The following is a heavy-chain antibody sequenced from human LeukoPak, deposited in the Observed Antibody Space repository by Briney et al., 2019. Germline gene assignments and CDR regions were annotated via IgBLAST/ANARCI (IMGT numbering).Heavy chain of an antibody. D-gene: IGHD6-19*01. J-gene: IGHJ4*02. CDR2: IYPGDSDT. CDR3: ARGRTSSGSPWGDYFDY. Sequence: GESLKISCKGSGYSFTSYWIGWVRRMPGKGLEWMGIIYPGDSDTRYSPSFQGQVTISADKSISTAYLQWSSLKASDTAMYYCARGRTSSGSPWGDYFDYWGQGTLVTVSS. V-gene: IGHV5-51*01. CDR1: GYSFTSYW.